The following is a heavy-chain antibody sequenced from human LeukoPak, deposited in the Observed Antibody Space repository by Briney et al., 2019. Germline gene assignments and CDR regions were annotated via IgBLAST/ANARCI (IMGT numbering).Heavy chain of an antibody. CDR3: ARDGGGSGRNYYYGMDV. Sequence: GGSLRLPCAASGFTFSSYSMNWVRQAPGKGLEWVSSISSGSYIYYADSVKGRFTISRDNAKNSLYLQMNSLRAEDTAVYYCARDGGGSGRNYYYGMDVWGQGTTVTVSS. CDR1: GFTFSSYS. V-gene: IGHV3-21*01. J-gene: IGHJ6*02. CDR2: ISSGSYI. D-gene: IGHD3-10*01.